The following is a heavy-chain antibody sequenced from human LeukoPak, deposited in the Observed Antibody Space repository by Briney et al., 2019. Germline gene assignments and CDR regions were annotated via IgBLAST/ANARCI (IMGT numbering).Heavy chain of an antibody. V-gene: IGHV3-23*01. CDR1: GFTFSSYA. Sequence: PGGSLRLSCAASGFTFSSYAMSWVRQAPGKGLEWVSAISGSGGSTYYADSVKGRFTISRDNSKNTLYLQMNSLRAEDTAVYYCAREGEESLRRWWFDPWGQGTLVTVSS. CDR2: ISGSGGST. D-gene: IGHD3-10*01. CDR3: AREGEESLRRWWFDP. J-gene: IGHJ5*02.